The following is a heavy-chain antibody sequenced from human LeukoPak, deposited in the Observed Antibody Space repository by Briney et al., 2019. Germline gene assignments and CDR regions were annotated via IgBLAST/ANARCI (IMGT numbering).Heavy chain of an antibody. CDR2: IRYDGSNK. CDR1: GFTFSSYG. J-gene: IGHJ6*03. CDR3: AKVDTAMAPPLYYYYMDV. V-gene: IGHV3-30*02. D-gene: IGHD5-18*01. Sequence: GGSLRLFCAASGFTFSSYGMHWVRQAPGKGLEWVAFIRYDGSNKYYADSVKGRFTISRDNSKNTLYLQMNSLRAEDTAVYYCAKVDTAMAPPLYYYYMDVWGKGTTVTISS.